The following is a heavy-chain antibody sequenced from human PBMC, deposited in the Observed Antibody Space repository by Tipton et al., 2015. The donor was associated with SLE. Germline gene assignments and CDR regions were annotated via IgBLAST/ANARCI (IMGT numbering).Heavy chain of an antibody. J-gene: IGHJ3*02. CDR2: IHYSGNT. CDR3: AKEKYGVFDI. CDR1: GGSISSSAYY. Sequence: LRLSCTVSGGSISSSAYYWGWIRQPPGRGLEWIGNIHYSGNTYCNPSLKSRVTISLDTSKNQFSLKLSSVTAADTAVFYCAKEKYGVFDIWGQGTMVIVSS. V-gene: IGHV4-39*07. D-gene: IGHD2-8*01.